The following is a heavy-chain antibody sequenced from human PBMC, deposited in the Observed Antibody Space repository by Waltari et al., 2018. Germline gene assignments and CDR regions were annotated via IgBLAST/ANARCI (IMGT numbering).Heavy chain of an antibody. D-gene: IGHD6-19*01. V-gene: IGHV4-39*01. J-gene: IGHJ4*02. CDR3: ARIAVAGTKVDY. CDR1: GGSISSSSYY. Sequence: QLQLQESGPGLVKPSETLSLTCTVSGGSISSSSYYWGWIRQPPGKGLEWIGSIYYSGSTYYNPSLKSRVTISVDTSKNQFSLKLSSVTAADTAVYYCARIAVAGTKVDYWGQGTLVTVSS. CDR2: IYYSGST.